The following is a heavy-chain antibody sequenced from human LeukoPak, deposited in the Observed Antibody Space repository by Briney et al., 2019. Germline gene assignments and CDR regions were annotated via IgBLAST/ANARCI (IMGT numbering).Heavy chain of an antibody. CDR2: MNPNSGNT. D-gene: IGHD2-2*01. V-gene: IGHV1-8*01. J-gene: IGHJ6*03. CDR1: GYTFTSYD. CDR3: ARVRYCSSTSCYLGFYYYYYYMDV. Sequence: ASVKVSCKASGYTFTSYDINWVRQAPGQGLEWMGWMNPNSGNTGCAQKFQGRVTMTRNSSISTAYMELSSLRSEDPAVYYCARVRYCSSTSCYLGFYYYYYYMDVWGKGTTVTISS.